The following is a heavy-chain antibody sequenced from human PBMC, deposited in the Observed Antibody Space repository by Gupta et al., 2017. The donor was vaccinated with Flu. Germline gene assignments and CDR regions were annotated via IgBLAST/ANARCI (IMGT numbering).Heavy chain of an antibody. CDR2: IYWDDDK. Sequence: QITLKESGPTVLKPTQTLTLTCSFTGFSLTKAGMAVGWIRQPPGKALECLGIIYWDDDKRYNPFLQRRLTFTKDTSKNQVVLTLTNVDPVDTGTYYCARLCSGTDCYTEEFDPWGPGTFVTVSS. CDR1: GFSLTKAGMA. J-gene: IGHJ5*02. CDR3: ARLCSGTDCYTEEFDP. V-gene: IGHV2-5*02. D-gene: IGHD2-2*02.